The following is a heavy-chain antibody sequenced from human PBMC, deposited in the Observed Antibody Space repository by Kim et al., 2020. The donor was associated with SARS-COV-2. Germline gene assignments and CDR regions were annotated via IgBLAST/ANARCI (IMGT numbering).Heavy chain of an antibody. D-gene: IGHD6-6*01. Sequence: SETLSLTCAVYGGSFSGYYWSWIRQPPGKGLEWIGEINHSGSTNYNPSLKSRVTISVDTSKNQFSLKLSSVTAADTAVYNCARGGKYSSSSIWGQGTLVTVSS. CDR3: ARGGKYSSSSI. CDR2: INHSGST. V-gene: IGHV4-34*01. J-gene: IGHJ4*02. CDR1: GGSFSGYY.